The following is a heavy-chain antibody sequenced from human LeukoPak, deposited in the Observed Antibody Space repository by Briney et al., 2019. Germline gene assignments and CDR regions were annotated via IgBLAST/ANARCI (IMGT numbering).Heavy chain of an antibody. J-gene: IGHJ4*02. V-gene: IGHV3-21*01. D-gene: IGHD5-18*01. Sequence: PGGSLRLSCAASGFTFSTYSMNWVRQTPGKGLEWVSSISSSSTYIYYADSVKGRFTISRDNAKNSLYLQMNSLRVEDTAVYYCAREPTAMIFWGQGTLVTVSS. CDR3: AREPTAMIF. CDR2: ISSSSTYI. CDR1: GFTFSTYS.